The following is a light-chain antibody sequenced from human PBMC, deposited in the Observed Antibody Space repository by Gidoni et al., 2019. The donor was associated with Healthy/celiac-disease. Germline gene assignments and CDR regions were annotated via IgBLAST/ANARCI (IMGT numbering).Light chain of an antibody. CDR1: QSISSY. J-gene: IGKJ4*01. Sequence: QMTQSPSSLSASVGDRVTITCRASQSISSYLNWYQQKPGKAPQLLIYAASSLQSGVPSRVSGSGSGTDFTLTISSLQPEDFATYYCQQGYSTPLTFGEGTKVEIK. CDR3: QQGYSTPLT. CDR2: AAS. V-gene: IGKV1-39*01.